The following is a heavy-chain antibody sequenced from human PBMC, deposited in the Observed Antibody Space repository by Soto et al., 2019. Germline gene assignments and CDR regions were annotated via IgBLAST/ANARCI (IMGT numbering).Heavy chain of an antibody. J-gene: IGHJ5*02. CDR2: IFTRDSET. CDR1: GHLFNSHW. D-gene: IGHD3-10*01. Sequence: GESLKISCKGPGHLFNSHWIGWVRQTPGKGLEWMGLIFTRDSETKTSPSFQGHVSFSVDNSINTVHLQWTSLKTTDTGIYFCARGYFDSGHGYDLWGQGTLVTVSS. V-gene: IGHV5-51*01. CDR3: ARGYFDSGHGYDL.